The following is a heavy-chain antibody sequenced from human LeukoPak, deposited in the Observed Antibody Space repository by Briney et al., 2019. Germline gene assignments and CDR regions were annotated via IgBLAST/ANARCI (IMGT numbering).Heavy chain of an antibody. CDR2: IPINGGST. Sequence: GGSLRLSCSASGFTFSSYAIHWVRQAPGKRLELVSSIPINGGSTYYADSVKGRFTISRDNSKNTLYLQMSSLRTEDTAVYYCAKRDSSGCYYDYWGQGTLVTVSP. V-gene: IGHV3-64D*06. CDR1: GFTFSSYA. CDR3: AKRDSSGCYYDY. D-gene: IGHD3-22*01. J-gene: IGHJ4*02.